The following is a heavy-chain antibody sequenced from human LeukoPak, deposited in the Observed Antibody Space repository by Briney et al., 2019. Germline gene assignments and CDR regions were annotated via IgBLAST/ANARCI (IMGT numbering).Heavy chain of an antibody. J-gene: IGHJ4*02. CDR2: INPNSGGT. CDR3: ATSRYYDSGELDY. CDR1: GYTFTGYY. V-gene: IGHV1-2*02. D-gene: IGHD3-22*01. Sequence: ASVTVSCKASGYTFTGYYMHWVRQAPGPGLEWMGWINPNSGGTNYAQKFQGRVTMTRDTSISTAYMELSRLRSDDTAVYYCATSRYYDSGELDYWGQGTLVTVSS.